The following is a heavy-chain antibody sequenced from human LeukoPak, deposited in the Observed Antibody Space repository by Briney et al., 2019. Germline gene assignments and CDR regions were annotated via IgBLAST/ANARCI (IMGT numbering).Heavy chain of an antibody. V-gene: IGHV1-18*01. J-gene: IGHJ6*02. D-gene: IGHD1-26*01. CDR1: GYTFTSYG. Sequence: GASVKVSCKASGYTFTSYGISWVRQAPGQGLEWMGRISAYNGNTNYAQKLQGRVTMTTDTSTSTAYMELRSLRSDDTAVYYCAVRERDYYYGMDVWGQGTTVTVSS. CDR3: AVRERDYYYGMDV. CDR2: ISAYNGNT.